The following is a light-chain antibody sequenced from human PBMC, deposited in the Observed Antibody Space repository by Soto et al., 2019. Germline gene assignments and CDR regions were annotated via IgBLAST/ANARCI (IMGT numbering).Light chain of an antibody. V-gene: IGKV2-24*01. CDR1: QSLVYSDGNTY. Sequence: DIVLTQTPLSSPVTLGQPASISCRSSQSLVYSDGNTYLSWLQQRPGQPPRLLIYQISNRFAGVPDRFSGSGAGTDFTLKISRVEAEDVGGSSCVQFSHFPRTFGQGTEVEIK. CDR3: VQFSHFPRT. CDR2: QIS. J-gene: IGKJ1*01.